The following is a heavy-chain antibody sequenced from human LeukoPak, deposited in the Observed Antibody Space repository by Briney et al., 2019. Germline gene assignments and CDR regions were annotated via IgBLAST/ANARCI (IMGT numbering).Heavy chain of an antibody. V-gene: IGHV3-23*01. CDR3: GKTTAGYSSGQKPAWPVDY. CDR2: IFGSDGSP. CDR1: GFTFGSFA. D-gene: IGHD5-18*01. J-gene: IGHJ4*02. Sequence: GGSLRLSCEASGFTFGSFAMYWVRQAPGKGLDWIAGIFGSDGSPHYADSVKGRFTISRDNSKNTVYLQINSLRAEDTAVYYCGKTTAGYSSGQKPAWPVDYWGQGTLVTVSS.